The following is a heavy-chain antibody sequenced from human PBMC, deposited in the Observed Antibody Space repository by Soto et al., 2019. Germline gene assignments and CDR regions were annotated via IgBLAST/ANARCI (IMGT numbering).Heavy chain of an antibody. CDR3: AKGWPLENSVWDGPFDY. Sequence: EVQLLESGGGLVQPGESLRLSCAASGFTFSSFAMSWVRQAPGKGLECVSAITGSGSSTHSADSVKGRFTISRDNSKNTLYLEMNSLRAEDTAVYYCAKGWPLENSVWDGPFDYWGQGTLVTVSS. D-gene: IGHD6-19*01. CDR1: GFTFSSFA. CDR2: ITGSGSST. J-gene: IGHJ4*02. V-gene: IGHV3-23*01.